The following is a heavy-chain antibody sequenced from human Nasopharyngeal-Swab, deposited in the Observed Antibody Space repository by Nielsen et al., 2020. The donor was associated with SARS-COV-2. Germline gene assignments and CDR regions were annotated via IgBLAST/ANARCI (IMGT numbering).Heavy chain of an antibody. J-gene: IGHJ3*02. Sequence: ASVKVSCKASGYTFTSYGISWVRQAPGQGLEWMGWISAYNGNTNYAQKPQGRVTMTRDTSTSTVYMELSSLRSEDTAVYYCARKSLGYSSGWLVAFDIWGQGTMVTVSS. CDR3: ARKSLGYSSGWLVAFDI. V-gene: IGHV1-18*01. CDR1: GYTFTSYG. CDR2: ISAYNGNT. D-gene: IGHD6-19*01.